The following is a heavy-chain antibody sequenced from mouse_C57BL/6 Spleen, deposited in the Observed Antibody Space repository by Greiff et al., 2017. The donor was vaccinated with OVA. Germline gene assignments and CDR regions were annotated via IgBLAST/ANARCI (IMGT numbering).Heavy chain of an antibody. V-gene: IGHV5-17*01. CDR2: ISSGSSTI. D-gene: IGHD4-1*01. Sequence: EVKVVESGGGLVKPGGSLKLSCAASGFTFSDYGMHWVRQAPEKGLEWVAYISSGSSTIYYADTVKGRFTISRDNAKNTLFLQMTSRRSEDTAMYYCARASYWDGNYWGQGTTLTVSS. CDR3: ARASYWDGNY. CDR1: GFTFSDYG. J-gene: IGHJ2*01.